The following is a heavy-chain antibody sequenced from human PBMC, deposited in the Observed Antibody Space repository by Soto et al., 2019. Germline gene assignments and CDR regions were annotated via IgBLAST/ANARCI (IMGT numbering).Heavy chain of an antibody. CDR2: ISTTSSSI. CDR1: GFTLSRSA. D-gene: IGHD3-3*01. Sequence: TGGSLRLSCAASGFTLSRSAMTWVRLAPGKGLEWISYISTTSSSIYYADSVKGRFTISRDNAKNSLFLQMNSLRDEDTAVYYCARKGVAFDYWGQGALVTVSS. CDR3: ARKGVAFDY. J-gene: IGHJ4*02. V-gene: IGHV3-48*02.